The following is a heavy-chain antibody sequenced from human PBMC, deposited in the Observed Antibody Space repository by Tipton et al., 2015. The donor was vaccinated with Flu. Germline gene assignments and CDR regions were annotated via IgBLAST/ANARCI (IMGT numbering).Heavy chain of an antibody. CDR3: ATVKPTGYLGTAAGWFDT. D-gene: IGHD6-13*01. Sequence: QVQLVQSGAEMRKPGASVKVSCKASGYTLTGYYMHWVRQAPGQGLEWMGWINPNSGGTNSAQTFQGRVTMTRDTSINTAYMEMPSRTSDDTAVYYCATVKPTGYLGTAAGWFDTWGQGTLVSVSS. CDR1: GYTLTGYY. V-gene: IGHV1-2*02. J-gene: IGHJ5*02. CDR2: INPNSGGT.